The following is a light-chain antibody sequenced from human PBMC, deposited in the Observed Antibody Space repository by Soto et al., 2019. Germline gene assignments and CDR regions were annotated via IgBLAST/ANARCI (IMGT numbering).Light chain of an antibody. V-gene: IGLV1-40*01. CDR1: SSNIGAGYD. Sequence: QSVLTQPPSVSGAPGQRVTISCTGSSSNIGAGYDVHWYQHLPGTVPKLLIYDNNSRPSGVPGRFSGSKSGTSASLAITGLQAEDEGDYYCQSYDLSLSASHVVFGGGTKVTVL. CDR3: QSYDLSLSASHVV. CDR2: DNN. J-gene: IGLJ2*01.